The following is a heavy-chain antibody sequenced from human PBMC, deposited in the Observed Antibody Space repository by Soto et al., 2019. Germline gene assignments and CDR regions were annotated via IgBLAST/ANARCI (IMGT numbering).Heavy chain of an antibody. D-gene: IGHD2-15*01. Sequence: GGSLRLSCSASGFTLRSYTMGWVRLAPGKGLQWVAEIFSGRTDAAYADSVRGRFTISRDDYENNLYLQMNSLGVDDTAVYFCARDRQPDGIWTFDYWGRGTLVTVSS. CDR3: ARDRQPDGIWTFDY. V-gene: IGHV3-23*03. CDR1: GFTLRSYT. J-gene: IGHJ4*02. CDR2: IFSGRTDA.